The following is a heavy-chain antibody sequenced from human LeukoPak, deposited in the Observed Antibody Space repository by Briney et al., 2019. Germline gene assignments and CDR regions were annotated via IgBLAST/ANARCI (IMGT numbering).Heavy chain of an antibody. CDR2: ISGSGGST. D-gene: IGHD3-10*01. CDR1: GLTLGSCA. CDR3: AKDLRITMVRGVINYFDY. V-gene: IGHV3-23*01. Sequence: GGSLRLSCAPAGLTLGSCAMGWVRQAPGKGLEWVSAISGSGGSTYYADSVKGRFTISRDNSKNTLYLQMNSLRAEDTAVYYHAKDLRITMVRGVINYFDYWGQGTLVTVSS. J-gene: IGHJ4*02.